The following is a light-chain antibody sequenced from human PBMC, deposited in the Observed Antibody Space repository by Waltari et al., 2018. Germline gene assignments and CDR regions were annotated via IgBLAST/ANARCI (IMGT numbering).Light chain of an antibody. CDR1: ESLLSPSNNMTA. V-gene: IGKV4-1*01. CDR2: LTS. CDR3: QQYFRGPIS. Sequence: DIVMTQSPDSLAVSLGERATITCHSSESLLSPSNNMTALALYQQRPGQPPRLLLYLTSTRESGVPDRFSGSGSGTDFTLTISSLQTEDVATYFCQQYFRGPISFGPGTKLEMK. J-gene: IGKJ3*01.